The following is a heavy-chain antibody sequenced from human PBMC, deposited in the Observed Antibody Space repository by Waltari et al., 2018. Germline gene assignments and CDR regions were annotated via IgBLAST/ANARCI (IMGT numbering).Heavy chain of an antibody. D-gene: IGHD3-3*01. CDR1: AFSFSTYA. CDR3: AKGGHYDFWSGYYMDV. J-gene: IGHJ6*03. Sequence: QVQLVESGGGVVQPGMSLRLSCAASAFSFSTYAMHWVRQAPGTRRGWLVGISFDERNEYYADSVKGRFTISKDSSKNTLYLQMSSLRADDTAVYYCAKGGHYDFWSGYYMDVWGKGTTVTVSS. V-gene: IGHV3-30*18. CDR2: ISFDERNE.